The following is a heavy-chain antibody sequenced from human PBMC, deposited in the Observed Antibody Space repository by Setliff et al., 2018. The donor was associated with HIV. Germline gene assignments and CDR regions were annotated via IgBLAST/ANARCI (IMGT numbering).Heavy chain of an antibody. CDR2: ISGFNGNT. CDR1: GYSFARYG. D-gene: IGHD6-19*01. V-gene: IGHV1-18*01. CDR3: ARVPYRSAWFSGGHDAFDI. Sequence: ASVKVSCKASGYSFARYGLSWVRQAPGQGLEWMGWISGFNGNTKYGQSFQDRVAMTTEKATSAAYMEMRSLRSDDTAVYFCARVPYRSAWFSGGHDAFDIWGQGTMVTVSS. J-gene: IGHJ3*02.